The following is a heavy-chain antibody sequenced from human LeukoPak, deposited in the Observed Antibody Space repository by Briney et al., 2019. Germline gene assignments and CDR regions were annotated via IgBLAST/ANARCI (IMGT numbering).Heavy chain of an antibody. CDR3: AKPYYYDSSGFHFAY. J-gene: IGHJ4*02. V-gene: IGHV3-23*01. Sequence: GASLRLSCAASGFTFSSYAMSWVRQAPGKGLEWVSAISGSGGSTYYADSVKGRFTISRDNSKNTLYLQMNSLRAEDTAVYYCAKPYYYDSSGFHFAYWGQGTLVTVSS. CDR2: ISGSGGST. D-gene: IGHD3-22*01. CDR1: GFTFSSYA.